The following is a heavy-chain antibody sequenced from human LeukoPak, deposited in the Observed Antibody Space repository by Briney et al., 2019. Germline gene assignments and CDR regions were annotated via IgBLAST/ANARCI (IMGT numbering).Heavy chain of an antibody. CDR3: AKGHNYYDILTGTLDY. CDR1: GFTFDDYA. D-gene: IGHD3-9*01. V-gene: IGHV3-43*02. Sequence: GGSLRLSCAASGFTFDDYAMHWVRQAPGKGLEWVSLISGDGGSTYYADSVKGRFIISRDNSKNSLYLQMNSLRTEDTALYYCAKGHNYYDILTGTLDYWGQGTLVTVSS. CDR2: ISGDGGST. J-gene: IGHJ4*02.